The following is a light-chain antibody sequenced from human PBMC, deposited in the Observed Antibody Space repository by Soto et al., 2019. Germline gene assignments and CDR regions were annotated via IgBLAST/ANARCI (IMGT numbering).Light chain of an antibody. J-gene: IGLJ1*01. CDR3: SSYVGSNTYV. CDR1: SSDVGGYNS. Sequence: SVLTQPPSASGSPGQSVTISCTGTSSDVGGYNSVSWYQQHPGKAPKLMIYEVAKRPSGVPDRFSGSKSGYTASLTVSGLLAEDDADYYCSSYVGSNTYVFGTGTKVTVL. V-gene: IGLV2-8*01. CDR2: EVA.